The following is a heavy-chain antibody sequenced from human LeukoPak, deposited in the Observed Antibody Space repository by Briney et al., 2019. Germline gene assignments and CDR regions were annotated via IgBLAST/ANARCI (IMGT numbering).Heavy chain of an antibody. D-gene: IGHD2-21*02. J-gene: IGHJ4*02. Sequence: SVKVSCKASGGTFSSYAISWVRQAPGQGLEWMGGIIPIFGTANYAQKFQGRVTITADKSTSTAYMELSSLRSEDTAVYYCARGGDWSQYYFDYWGQGTLVTVSS. CDR1: GGTFSSYA. V-gene: IGHV1-69*06. CDR2: IIPIFGTA. CDR3: ARGGDWSQYYFDY.